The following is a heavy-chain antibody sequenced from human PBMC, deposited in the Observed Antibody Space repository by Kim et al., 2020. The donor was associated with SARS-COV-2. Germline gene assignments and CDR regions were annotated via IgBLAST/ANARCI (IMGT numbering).Heavy chain of an antibody. J-gene: IGHJ5*02. CDR1: GFTFSSYG. CDR2: ISYDGSNK. Sequence: GGSLRLSCAASGFTFSSYGMHWVRQAPGKGLEWVAVISYDGSNKYYADSVKGRFTISRDNSKNTLYLQMNSLRAEDTAVYYCAKDPVRARTVGWVDPWG. D-gene: IGHD3-10*02. CDR3: AKDPVRARTVGWVDP. V-gene: IGHV3-30*18.